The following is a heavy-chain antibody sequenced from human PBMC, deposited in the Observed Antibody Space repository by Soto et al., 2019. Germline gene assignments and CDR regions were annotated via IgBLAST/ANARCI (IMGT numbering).Heavy chain of an antibody. Sequence: GGSLRLSCAASGFTFSSYAMSWVRQAPGKGLEWVSAISGSGGSTYYADSVKGRFTISRDNSKNTLYLQMNSLRAEDTAVYYCARALEYYYDSSGYYFDYWGQGTLVTVSS. J-gene: IGHJ4*02. D-gene: IGHD3-22*01. CDR2: ISGSGGST. CDR3: ARALEYYYDSSGYYFDY. CDR1: GFTFSSYA. V-gene: IGHV3-23*01.